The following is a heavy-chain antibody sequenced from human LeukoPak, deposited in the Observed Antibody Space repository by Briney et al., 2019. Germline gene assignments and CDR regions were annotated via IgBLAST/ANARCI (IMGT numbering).Heavy chain of an antibody. CDR2: IIPIFGTA. CDR3: ARASGYERYFDY. V-gene: IGHV1-69*13. CDR1: GGTFSSYA. Sequence: SVKVSCKASGGTFSSYAISWVRQAPGQGLEWMGGIIPIFGTANYAQKFQGRVTITADESTSTAYMGLSSLRSEDTAVYYCARASGYERYFDYWGQGTLVTVSS. D-gene: IGHD5-12*01. J-gene: IGHJ4*02.